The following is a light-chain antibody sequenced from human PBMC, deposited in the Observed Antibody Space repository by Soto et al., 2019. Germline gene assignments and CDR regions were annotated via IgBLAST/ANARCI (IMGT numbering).Light chain of an antibody. CDR2: LNSDGSH. CDR1: SGHSSYA. Sequence: QPVLTQSPSASASLGASVKLTCTLSSGHSSYAIAWHQQQPEKGPRYLMKLNSDGSHSKGDGIPDRFSGSSSGAERYLTISGLQSEDEADYYCQTWGTGIHVFGGGTQLTVL. V-gene: IGLV4-69*01. CDR3: QTWGTGIHV. J-gene: IGLJ7*01.